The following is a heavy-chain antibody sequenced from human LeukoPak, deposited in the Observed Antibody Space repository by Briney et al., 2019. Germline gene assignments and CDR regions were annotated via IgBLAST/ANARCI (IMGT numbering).Heavy chain of an antibody. V-gene: IGHV4-34*01. CDR1: GGSFSGYY. D-gene: IGHD6-6*01. CDR2: IKDSGSA. Sequence: SETLSLTCAVYGGSFSGYYWSWIRQPPGKGLEWIGEIKDSGSANYSPSLKSRVFISVDTSKNQFSLKLRSVTAADTAVYYCARGKGYTTTSRHRGIDNWGQGTLVTVSS. J-gene: IGHJ4*02. CDR3: ARGKGYTTTSRHRGIDN.